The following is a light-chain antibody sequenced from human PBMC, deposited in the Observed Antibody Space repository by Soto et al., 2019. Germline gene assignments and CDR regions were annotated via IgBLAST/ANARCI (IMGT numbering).Light chain of an antibody. CDR3: QQYNYWPPYT. CDR1: QSVSSN. J-gene: IGKJ2*01. V-gene: IGKV3-15*01. Sequence: EIVMTQSPATLSVSPGERATLSCRASQSVSSNLAWYQQKPGQAPRLLIYGAFTRATGIPARFSGSGSGTEFTLTISSLQSEDFSVYYCQQYNYWPPYTFGQGTKLEIK. CDR2: GAF.